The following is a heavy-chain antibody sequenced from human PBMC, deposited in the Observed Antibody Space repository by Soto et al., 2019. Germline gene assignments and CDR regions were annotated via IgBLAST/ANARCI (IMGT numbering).Heavy chain of an antibody. CDR1: GYTFTSYA. Sequence: QVQLVQSGAEVKKPGASVKVSCKASGYTFTSYAMHWVRQAPGQRLEWMGWINAGNGNTKYSQTFHGRVTITRDTSASTAYMELSSLRSEDTAVYYCARGGSLYWYFDLWGRGTLVTVSS. J-gene: IGHJ2*01. V-gene: IGHV1-3*01. CDR3: ARGGSLYWYFDL. CDR2: INAGNGNT. D-gene: IGHD1-26*01.